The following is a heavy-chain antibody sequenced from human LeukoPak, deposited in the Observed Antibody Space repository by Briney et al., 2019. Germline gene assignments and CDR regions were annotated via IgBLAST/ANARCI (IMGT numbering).Heavy chain of an antibody. J-gene: IGHJ3*02. D-gene: IGHD3-22*01. CDR1: GFTFDDYA. CDR3: AKEYYYDSSGYYWGAFDI. V-gene: IGHV3-9*01. Sequence: GGSLRLSCAASGFTFDDYAMHWVRQAPGKGLEWVSDISRNSGSIGYADSVKGRFTISRDNAKNSLYLQMNSLRAEDTALYYCAKEYYYDSSGYYWGAFDIWGQGTMVTVSS. CDR2: ISRNSGSI.